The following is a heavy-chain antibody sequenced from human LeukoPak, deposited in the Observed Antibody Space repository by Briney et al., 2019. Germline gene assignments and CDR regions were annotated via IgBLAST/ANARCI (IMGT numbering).Heavy chain of an antibody. J-gene: IGHJ4*02. CDR3: ARVSIVGAKTTAPNFDY. V-gene: IGHV3-7*01. CDR2: IKQDGSEK. Sequence: GGSLRLSCAASGFTFSSYWMSWVRQAPGKGLEWVANIKQDGSEKYYVDSVKGRFTISRDNAKNSLYLQMNSLRAEDTAVYYCARVSIVGAKTTAPNFDYWGQGTLVTVSS. D-gene: IGHD1-26*01. CDR1: GFTFSSYW.